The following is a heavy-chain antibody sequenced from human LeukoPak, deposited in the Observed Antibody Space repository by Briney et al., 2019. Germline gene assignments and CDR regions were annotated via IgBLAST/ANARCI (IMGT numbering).Heavy chain of an antibody. CDR1: GGSISSYY. CDR2: IYYSGST. Sequence: SETLSLTCTVSGGSISSYYRSWIRQPPGKGLEWIGYIYYSGSTNYNPSLKSRVTISVDTSKNQFSLKLSSVTAADTAVYYCARGITIFGVVEFDYWGQGTLVTASS. V-gene: IGHV4-59*01. CDR3: ARGITIFGVVEFDY. J-gene: IGHJ4*02. D-gene: IGHD3-3*01.